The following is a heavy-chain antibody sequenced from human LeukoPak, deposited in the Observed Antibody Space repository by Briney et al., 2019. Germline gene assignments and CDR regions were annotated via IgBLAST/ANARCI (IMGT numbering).Heavy chain of an antibody. CDR3: ARVVPAAWIVDY. Sequence: GGSLRPSCAASGFTVSSNYVSWVRQAPGKGLEWVSVIYSGGSTYYADSVKGRFTISRDNSKNTLYLQMNSLRAEDTAVYYCARVVPAAWIVDYWGQGTLVTVSS. CDR1: GFTVSSNY. D-gene: IGHD2-2*01. J-gene: IGHJ4*02. CDR2: IYSGGST. V-gene: IGHV3-66*02.